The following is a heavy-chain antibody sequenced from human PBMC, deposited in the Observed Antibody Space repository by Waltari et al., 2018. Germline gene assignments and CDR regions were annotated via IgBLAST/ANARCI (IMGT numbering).Heavy chain of an antibody. Sequence: EVQLLESGGGLVQPGGSLRCACAASGFTCISSAMVWVRWAPGKGLEWVSSISGPGLTTFYADSVKGRFSISRDNSKNTLYLQINGLRADDTAVYYCAKVGGIAAAEFQFDFWGRGTLVTVSS. CDR1: GFTCISSA. CDR3: AKVGGIAAAEFQFDF. J-gene: IGHJ4*02. CDR2: ISGPGLTT. V-gene: IGHV3-23*01. D-gene: IGHD6-13*01.